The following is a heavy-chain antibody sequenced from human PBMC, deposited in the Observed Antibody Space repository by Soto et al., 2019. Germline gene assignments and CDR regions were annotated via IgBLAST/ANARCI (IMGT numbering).Heavy chain of an antibody. CDR1: GYTFTSYA. D-gene: IGHD6-13*01. J-gene: IGHJ5*02. Sequence: ASVKVSCKASGYTFTSYAISWVRQAPGQGLEWMGWIRAYNGTTSYAQKLQGRVTMTTDTSTSTAYTELRSLRSDDTAVYYCARKTHTSTCYDWFDPWGQGTLVTVSS. CDR2: IRAYNGTT. V-gene: IGHV1-18*04. CDR3: ARKTHTSTCYDWFDP.